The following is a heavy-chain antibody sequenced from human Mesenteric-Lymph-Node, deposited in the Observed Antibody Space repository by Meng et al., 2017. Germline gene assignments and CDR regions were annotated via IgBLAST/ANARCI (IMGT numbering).Heavy chain of an antibody. V-gene: IGHV3-30*01. Sequence: QRLESGGGVVKPGRSLRLSFAASGFTFSSYAMHWVRQAPGKGLEWVAVISYDGSNKYYADSVKGRFTISRDNSKNTLYLQMNSLRAEDTAVYYCARETGSGWDYFDYWGQGTLVTVFS. J-gene: IGHJ4*02. CDR2: ISYDGSNK. CDR3: ARETGSGWDYFDY. D-gene: IGHD6-19*01. CDR1: GFTFSSYA.